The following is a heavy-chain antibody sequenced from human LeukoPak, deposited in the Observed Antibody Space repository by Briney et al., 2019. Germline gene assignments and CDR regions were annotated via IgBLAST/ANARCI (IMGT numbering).Heavy chain of an antibody. V-gene: IGHV3-30*02. D-gene: IGHD1-26*01. CDR1: GFTFTDYG. CDR2: IRYDGGNI. CDR3: AKDFSGSYWGYYFDY. Sequence: GGSLRLSCAASGFTFTDYGMHWVRQAPGKGLEWVAFIRYDGGNIFYADSVKGRFTISRDNSKNTVYVQMNSLRAEDTAVYYCAKDFSGSYWGYYFDYWGQGTLVTVSS. J-gene: IGHJ4*02.